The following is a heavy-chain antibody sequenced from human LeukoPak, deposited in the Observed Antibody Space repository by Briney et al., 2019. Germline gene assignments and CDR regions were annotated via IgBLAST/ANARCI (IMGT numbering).Heavy chain of an antibody. CDR1: GFTFSSYA. V-gene: IGHV3-74*01. Sequence: PGGSLRLSCAASGFTFSSYAMSWVRQAPGKGLEWVSRISGDGSSILYADSVKGRFTISRDNAKNSLYVQMNSLRADDSAVYYCARSSSGVYIQWGQGTLVTVSS. J-gene: IGHJ4*02. CDR3: ARSSSGVYIQ. D-gene: IGHD2-15*01. CDR2: ISGDGSSI.